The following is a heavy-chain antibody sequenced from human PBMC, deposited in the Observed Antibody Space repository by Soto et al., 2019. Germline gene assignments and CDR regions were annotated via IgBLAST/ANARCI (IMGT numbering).Heavy chain of an antibody. J-gene: IGHJ6*02. CDR2: MNPNSGNT. CDR1: GYTFTSYD. V-gene: IGHV1-8*01. CDR3: ARAVGLYYYCCMVV. Sequence: QVQLVQSGAEVKKPGASVKVSCKASGYTFTSYDINWVRQATGQGLEWMGWMNPNSGNTGYAQKLQGRVTMTRHTCISRAYRELTSLRSACTAVYSCARAVGLYYYCCMVVCVQASTLTVPS.